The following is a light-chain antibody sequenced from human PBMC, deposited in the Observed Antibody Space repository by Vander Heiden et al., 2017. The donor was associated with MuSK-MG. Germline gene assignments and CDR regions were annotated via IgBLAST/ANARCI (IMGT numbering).Light chain of an antibody. CDR1: QSISSY. CDR2: AAS. Sequence: DIRMTQSPFSLSASVGDRVTITGRASQSISSYLNWYEQNPGKAPKLLIYAASSLQSGVPSRFSGSGYGTDFTLTISSLQPEDFASYYCQQTDSTPPDTFGQGTKLEIK. V-gene: IGKV1-39*01. CDR3: QQTDSTPPDT. J-gene: IGKJ2*01.